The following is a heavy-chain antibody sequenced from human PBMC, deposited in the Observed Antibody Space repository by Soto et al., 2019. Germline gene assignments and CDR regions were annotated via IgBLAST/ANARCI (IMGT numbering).Heavy chain of an antibody. V-gene: IGHV1-18*01. CDR2: ISIYNDNI. J-gene: IGHJ4*02. D-gene: IGHD3-22*01. CDR1: GYTFSSYG. CDR3: APSQQRYYASTGFYSFNY. Sequence: ASVKVSCKASGYTFSSYGISGVRQAPRQGTEWMGWISIYNDNIKYAQKLQGRVNMTTDTSPSTAYLDLSCLRSDDTVVSYSAPSQQRYYASTGFYSFNYWRQGTLVTFSS.